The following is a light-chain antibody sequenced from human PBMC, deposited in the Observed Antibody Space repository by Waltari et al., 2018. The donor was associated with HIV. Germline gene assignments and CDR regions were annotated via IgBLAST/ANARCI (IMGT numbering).Light chain of an antibody. CDR1: SPNIGSNT. V-gene: IGLV1-44*01. CDR2: SLN. J-gene: IGLJ1*01. CDR3: AAWDDNLNGYV. Sequence: QSVLTQTPSASGTPGPRVIVACSGSSPNIGSNTVNWYQLLPGAAPRLLIHSLNQRPSGVPDRFSGSKSGASASLAISGLQSEDEADYYCAAWDDNLNGYVFGSGTKVTVL.